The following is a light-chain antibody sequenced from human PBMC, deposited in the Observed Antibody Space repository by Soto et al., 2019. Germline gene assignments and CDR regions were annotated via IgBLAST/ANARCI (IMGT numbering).Light chain of an antibody. V-gene: IGKV1-39*01. J-gene: IGKJ1*01. CDR2: GAS. CDR3: QQSHSPPHT. Sequence: DIQMTQSPSSLSASVGDRVTITCRASQTITSYLNWYHQKPGKAPKLLIYGASKLQSGVPSRFSGSGSGTDFTLTISSLPPEDFATYYCQQSHSPPHTFGQGTKVEVK. CDR1: QTITSY.